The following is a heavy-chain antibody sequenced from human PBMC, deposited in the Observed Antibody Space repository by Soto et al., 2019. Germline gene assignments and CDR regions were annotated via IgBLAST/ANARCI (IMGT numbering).Heavy chain of an antibody. J-gene: IGHJ4*02. Sequence: QVRLQESGPGLVKPSQTLSLTCTVSGGSISSGGYYWSWIRQHPGKGLEWIGYIYYSGSTYYNPSLKSRVTISVDTSKNQFSLKLSSVTAADTAVYYCARSPRYCSGGSCPRYYFDYWGQGTLVTVSS. V-gene: IGHV4-31*03. CDR3: ARSPRYCSGGSCPRYYFDY. CDR2: IYYSGST. D-gene: IGHD2-15*01. CDR1: GGSISSGGYY.